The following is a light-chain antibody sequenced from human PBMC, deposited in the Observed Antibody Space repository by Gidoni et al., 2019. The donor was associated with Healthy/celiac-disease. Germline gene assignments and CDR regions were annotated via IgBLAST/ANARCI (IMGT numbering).Light chain of an antibody. V-gene: IGKV1-8*01. Sequence: AIRMTQSPSSFSASTGDRVTITFRASQGISSYLAWYPQKPGKATKLLIYAAPTLQSGVPPSFSGSGSGTDFTLTISCLQSEDFATYYCQQYYSYPLLTFGGGTKVEIK. CDR1: QGISSY. CDR2: AAP. J-gene: IGKJ4*01. CDR3: QQYYSYPLLT.